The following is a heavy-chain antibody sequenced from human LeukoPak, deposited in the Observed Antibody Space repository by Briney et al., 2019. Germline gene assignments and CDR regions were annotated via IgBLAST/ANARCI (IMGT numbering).Heavy chain of an antibody. CDR2: IKQDGSEK. J-gene: IGHJ4*02. CDR3: ARGRPVGASTVEDY. Sequence: GGSLRLSCAASGFTFSSYWMSWVRQAPGKGLEWVANIKQDGSEKYYVDSVKGRFTISRDNSKNMLYLQMNNLRAEDTAFYYCARGRPVGASTVEDYWGQGTLVTVSS. V-gene: IGHV3-7*01. D-gene: IGHD1-26*01. CDR1: GFTFSSYW.